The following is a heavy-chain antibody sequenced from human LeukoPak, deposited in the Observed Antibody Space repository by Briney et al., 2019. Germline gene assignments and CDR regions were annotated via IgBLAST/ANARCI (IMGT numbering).Heavy chain of an antibody. Sequence: GGSLRLSCAASGFTFSSYSMNWVRQAPGKGLEWVSYISSSSSTIYYADSVKGRFTISRDNAKNSLYLQMNSLRAEDTAVYYCAGDWRDYGEFFSDDGYYYYYGMDVWGQGTTVTVSS. V-gene: IGHV3-48*01. J-gene: IGHJ6*02. CDR2: ISSSSSTI. D-gene: IGHD4-17*01. CDR1: GFTFSSYS. CDR3: AGDWRDYGEFFSDDGYYYYYGMDV.